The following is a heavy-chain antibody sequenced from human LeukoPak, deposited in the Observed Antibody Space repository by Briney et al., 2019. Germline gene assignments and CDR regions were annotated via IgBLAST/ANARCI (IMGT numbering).Heavy chain of an antibody. CDR3: AKDRWTSGGYIDS. Sequence: PGGSLRLSCAASGFTFSSYAMSWVRQAPGKGLEWVSGMSGSGYNTYYADSVKGRFTISRDNSKNTLYLQMNSLRAEDTAVYYCAKDRWTSGGYIDSWGQGTLVTVSS. CDR2: MSGSGYNT. J-gene: IGHJ4*02. D-gene: IGHD3-22*01. CDR1: GFTFSSYA. V-gene: IGHV3-23*01.